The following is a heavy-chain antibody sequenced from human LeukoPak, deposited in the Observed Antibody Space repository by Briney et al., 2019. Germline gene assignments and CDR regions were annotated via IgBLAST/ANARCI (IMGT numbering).Heavy chain of an antibody. CDR2: IWYDGSYT. D-gene: IGHD1-26*01. V-gene: IGHV3-33*06. CDR3: AKPTSGDGSFLIDY. Sequence: GGSLRLSCAASGFTFSSYGMHWVRQAPGKGLEWVAVIWYDGSYTYHAESVKGRFTISRDNSRNTLYLQMSSLRAEDTAVYYCAKPTSGDGSFLIDYWGQGTLVTVSS. J-gene: IGHJ4*02. CDR1: GFTFSSYG.